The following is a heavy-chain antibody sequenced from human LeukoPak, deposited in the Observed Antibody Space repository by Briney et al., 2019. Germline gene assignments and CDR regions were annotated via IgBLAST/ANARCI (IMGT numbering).Heavy chain of an antibody. CDR2: ISYDGSNK. J-gene: IGHJ5*02. V-gene: IGHV3-30-3*01. Sequence: GRSLRLSCAASGFTFSSYARHWVRQAPGKGLEWVAVISYDGSNKYYADSVKGRFTISRENSKNTLYLQMNSLRAEDTAVYYCARASVWRGYTSYFDPWGQGTLVTVSS. CDR3: ARASVWRGYTSYFDP. D-gene: IGHD3-3*01. CDR1: GFTFSSYA.